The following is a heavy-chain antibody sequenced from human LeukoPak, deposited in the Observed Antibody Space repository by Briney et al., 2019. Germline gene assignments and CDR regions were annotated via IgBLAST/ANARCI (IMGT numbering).Heavy chain of an antibody. D-gene: IGHD1-7*01. Sequence: PGGSPRLSCTASGFVFSYYAMHWVRQAPGKGLEWVAIISYVGTDENFADSVEGRFTISRDNSMNTLYLQMNSLRPEDTAVYFCARGGVVTGTKYALEYWGQGILVTVSS. J-gene: IGHJ4*02. CDR3: ARGGVVTGTKYALEY. CDR2: ISYVGTDE. V-gene: IGHV3-30*01. CDR1: GFVFSYYA.